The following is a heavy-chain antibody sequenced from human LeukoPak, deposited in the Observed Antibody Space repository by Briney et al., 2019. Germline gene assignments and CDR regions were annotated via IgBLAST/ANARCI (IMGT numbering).Heavy chain of an antibody. CDR1: GGSISSSSYY. V-gene: IGHV4-39*07. CDR2: IYTSGST. J-gene: IGHJ4*02. Sequence: SETLSLTCTVSGGSISSSSYYWGWIRQPPGKGLEWIGRIYTSGSTNYNPSLKSRVTISVDTSKNQFSLKLSSVTAADTAVYYCARDVGATPGYFDYWGQGTLVTVSS. CDR3: ARDVGATPGYFDY. D-gene: IGHD1-26*01.